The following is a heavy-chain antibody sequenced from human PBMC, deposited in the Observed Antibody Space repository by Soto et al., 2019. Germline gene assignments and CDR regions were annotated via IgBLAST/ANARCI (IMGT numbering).Heavy chain of an antibody. D-gene: IGHD2-15*01. V-gene: IGHV3-23*01. Sequence: EVQLLESGGGLVQPGGSLRLSCAASGFTFSSYAMSWVRQAPGKVLEWVSAISGIGGSTYYADSVKGRFTISRDNSKNTLYLQMNSLRAEDTAVYYCEAAKYLTGDCSGGSCYPTYYFDYWGQGTLVTVSS. CDR3: EAAKYLTGDCSGGSCYPTYYFDY. J-gene: IGHJ4*02. CDR1: GFTFSSYA. CDR2: ISGIGGST.